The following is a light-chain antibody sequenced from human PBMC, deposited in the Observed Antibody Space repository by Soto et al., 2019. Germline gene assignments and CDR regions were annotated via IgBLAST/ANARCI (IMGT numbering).Light chain of an antibody. J-gene: IGLJ1*01. CDR2: RND. CDR1: SSNIGTNY. CDR3: AAWDDRLSAYV. V-gene: IGLV1-47*01. Sequence: QSVLTQPPSASATPGQRVTISCSGSSSNIGTNYVYWYQHLPGTAPKLLIYRNDQRPSGVPDRFSGSMSGTAASLAIGGLRSEDEADYYCAAWDDRLSAYVFGTGTKLTVL.